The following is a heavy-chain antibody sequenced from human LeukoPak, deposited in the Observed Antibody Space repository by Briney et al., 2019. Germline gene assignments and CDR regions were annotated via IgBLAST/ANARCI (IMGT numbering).Heavy chain of an antibody. Sequence: GGSLRLSRAASGFTFSDHYMDWVRQAPGKGLEWVGRTKNKANSYTTEYAASVKGRFTISRDDSKKSLYLQMNSLRTEDTAVYYCVSWISGHGYWGQGTLVTVSS. D-gene: IGHD1-26*01. CDR3: VSWISGHGY. J-gene: IGHJ4*02. CDR1: GFTFSDHY. V-gene: IGHV3-72*01. CDR2: TKNKANSYTT.